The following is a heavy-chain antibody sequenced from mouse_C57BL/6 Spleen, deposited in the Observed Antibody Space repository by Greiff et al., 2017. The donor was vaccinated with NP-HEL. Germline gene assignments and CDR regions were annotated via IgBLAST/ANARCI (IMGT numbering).Heavy chain of an antibody. V-gene: IGHV1-50*01. CDR2: IDPSDSYT. CDR3: ARGGTTVVATPYYYAMDY. CDR1: GYTFTSYW. Sequence: QVQLQQSGAELVKPGASVKLSCKASGYTFTSYWMQWVKQRPGQGLEWIGEIDPSDSYTNYNQKFKGKATLTVDTSSSTAYMQLSSLTSEDSAVYYCARGGTTVVATPYYYAMDYWGKGTSVTVSS. J-gene: IGHJ4*01. D-gene: IGHD1-1*01.